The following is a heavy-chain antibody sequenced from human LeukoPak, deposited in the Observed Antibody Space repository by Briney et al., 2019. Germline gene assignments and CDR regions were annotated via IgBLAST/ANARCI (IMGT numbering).Heavy chain of an antibody. D-gene: IGHD5-18*01. CDR2: INPSGGST. CDR1: GYTFTSHY. J-gene: IGHJ4*02. Sequence: GASVKVSCKASGYTFTSHYVHWVRQAPGQGLEWMGIINPSGGSTSYAQKFQGRVTMTRDTSTSTVYMELSSLRSGDTAVYYCARGPYGYVDYWGQGTLVTVSS. V-gene: IGHV1-46*01. CDR3: ARGPYGYVDY.